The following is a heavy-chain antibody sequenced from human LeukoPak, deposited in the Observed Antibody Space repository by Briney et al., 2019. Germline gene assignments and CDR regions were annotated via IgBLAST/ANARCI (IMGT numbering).Heavy chain of an antibody. CDR2: INPNSGGT. V-gene: IGHV1-2*02. D-gene: IGHD3-10*01. J-gene: IGHJ4*02. Sequence: GASVKVSCKASGYTFTGYYMHWVRQAPGQGLEWMGWINPNSGGTNYAQKFQGRVTMTRDTSISTAYMELSSLRSEDTAVYYCARVHNMVRGVEMLGYWGQGTLVTVSS. CDR3: ARVHNMVRGVEMLGY. CDR1: GYTFTGYY.